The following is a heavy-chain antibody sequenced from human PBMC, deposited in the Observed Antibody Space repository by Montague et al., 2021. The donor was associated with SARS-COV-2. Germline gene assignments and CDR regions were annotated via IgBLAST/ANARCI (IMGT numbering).Heavy chain of an antibody. CDR2: SNERGIT. CDR3: ARCGAQTWFGESVCYLDY. V-gene: IGHV4-34*10. J-gene: IGHJ4*02. CDR1: GGSFSNHY. Sequence: SETLSLTCAVYGGSFSNHYWSWIRQPPGKGLEWIGESNERGITYXNPSLRSRVTMSVDRSQNHLYLRLTSVTAADTAVYYCARCGAQTWFGESVCYLDYWGRGTLVTVSS. D-gene: IGHD3-10*01.